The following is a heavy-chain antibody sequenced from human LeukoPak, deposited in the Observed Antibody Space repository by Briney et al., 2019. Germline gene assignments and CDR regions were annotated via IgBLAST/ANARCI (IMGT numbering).Heavy chain of an antibody. CDR2: VYYSGST. V-gene: IGHV4-59*08. Sequence: SETLSLTCTVSGGSINTYNWGWIRQSPGKGLEWIGDVYYSGSTKYNYSLKSRVTISVDTSKKQVSLRLSSVTAADTAVYFCARKKGYCTNGVCYDWFDAWGQGALVTVSS. J-gene: IGHJ5*02. D-gene: IGHD2-8*01. CDR1: GGSINTYN. CDR3: ARKKGYCTNGVCYDWFDA.